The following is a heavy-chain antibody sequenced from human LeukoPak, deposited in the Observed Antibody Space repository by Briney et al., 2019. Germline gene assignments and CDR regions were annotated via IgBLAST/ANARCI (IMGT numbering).Heavy chain of an antibody. D-gene: IGHD6-19*01. CDR1: GGSFSGYY. V-gene: IGHV4-34*01. CDR3: ARAGGWYPNAGAFDI. Sequence: SETLSLTCAVSGGSFSGYYWSWIRQPPGKGLEWIGEINHSGSTNYNPSLKSRVTISVDTSKNQFSLKLSSVTAADTAVYYCARAGGWYPNAGAFDIWGQGTMVTVSS. CDR2: INHSGST. J-gene: IGHJ3*02.